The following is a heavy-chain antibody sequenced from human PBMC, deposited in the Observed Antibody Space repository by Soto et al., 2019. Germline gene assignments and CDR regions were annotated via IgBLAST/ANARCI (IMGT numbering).Heavy chain of an antibody. D-gene: IGHD3-16*01. CDR1: GYTFSSYG. CDR2: ISGYNGNT. J-gene: IGHJ6*02. Sequence: QVQLVQSGAEVKKPGASVKVSCKASGYTFSSYGISWVRQAPGQGLEWMGWISGYNGNTNYAQKLQGRVTMTIDTSTSTGYMELRSLRSDDTAVYYCARDRGGDGMDLWGQGTTVTVSS. V-gene: IGHV1-18*01. CDR3: ARDRGGDGMDL.